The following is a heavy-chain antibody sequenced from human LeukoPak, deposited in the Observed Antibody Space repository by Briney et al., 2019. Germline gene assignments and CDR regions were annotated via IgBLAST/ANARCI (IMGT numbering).Heavy chain of an antibody. V-gene: IGHV1-2*02. J-gene: IGHJ3*02. CDR2: INPNSGGT. CDR3: ARVGITIFGVATYAFDI. CDR1: GYTFTGYY. Sequence: ASVKVSCKASGYTFTGYYMHWVRQAPGQGLEWMGWINPNSGGTNYAQKFQGRVTMTRDTSISTAYMELSRLRSDDTAVYYCARVGITIFGVATYAFDIWGQGTMVTVSS. D-gene: IGHD3-3*01.